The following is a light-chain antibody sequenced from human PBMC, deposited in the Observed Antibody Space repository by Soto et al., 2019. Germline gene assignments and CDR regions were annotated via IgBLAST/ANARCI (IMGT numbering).Light chain of an antibody. CDR3: QQYNNWPLT. CDR1: QSMYNN. V-gene: IGKV3-15*01. J-gene: IGKJ4*01. CDR2: FAS. Sequence: EIVMTQSPATLSVSPGERATLSCRASQSMYNNLAWYQQKPGQAPRLLIYFASTRATGIPARFSGSGSGTEFTLTISSLQSEDFAAYYCQQYNNWPLTFGRGTKVEI.